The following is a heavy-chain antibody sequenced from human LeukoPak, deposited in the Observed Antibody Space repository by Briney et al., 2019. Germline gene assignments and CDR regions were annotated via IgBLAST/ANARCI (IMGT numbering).Heavy chain of an antibody. CDR3: ARGGVGSPTVDY. V-gene: IGHV3-74*01. J-gene: IGHJ4*02. Sequence: PGGSLRLSCAASGFTFSTYWMHWVRQAAGKGLVWLSRINTDGSTTTYADSVKGRFTISRDNAKNTLYLQVDSLRAEDTAMYYCARGGVGSPTVDYWGQGTLVTLSS. CDR2: INTDGSTT. CDR1: GFTFSTYW. D-gene: IGHD1-26*01.